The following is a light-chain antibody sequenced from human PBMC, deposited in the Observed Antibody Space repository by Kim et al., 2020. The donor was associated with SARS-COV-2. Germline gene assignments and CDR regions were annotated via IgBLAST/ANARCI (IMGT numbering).Light chain of an antibody. CDR3: AAWDDSLYGRR. J-gene: IGLJ3*02. Sequence: PGQRVTISCSGSSPNIGSNAVSWYQQLPGTAPKLVVYSNDQRPSGVPDRFSGSRSGTSASLAISGLQSEDEADYYCAAWDDSLYGRRFGGGTKVTV. V-gene: IGLV1-44*01. CDR2: SND. CDR1: SPNIGSNA.